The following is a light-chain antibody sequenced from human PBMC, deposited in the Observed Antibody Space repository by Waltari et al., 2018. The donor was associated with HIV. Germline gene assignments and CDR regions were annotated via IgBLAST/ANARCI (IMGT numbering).Light chain of an antibody. V-gene: IGKV3-20*01. CDR2: GAS. Sequence: EIVLTQSPGTLSLSPGERATLSCRASQSVSSIYLAWYQQKPGQAPRLLIYGASNRATGVPDRFSGSGSGTDFTLIISRLEPEDFAVYYCQHYGGSAIYTFGQGTKLEIK. J-gene: IGKJ2*01. CDR3: QHYGGSAIYT. CDR1: QSVSSIY.